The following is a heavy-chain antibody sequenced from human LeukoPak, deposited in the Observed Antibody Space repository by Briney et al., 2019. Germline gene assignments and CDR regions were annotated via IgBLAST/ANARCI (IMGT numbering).Heavy chain of an antibody. CDR1: GFTFSSYA. Sequence: RGGSLRLSCAASGFTFSSYAMHWVRQAPGKGLEWVAVISYDGSNKYCADSVKGRFTISRDNSKNTLYLQMNSLRAEDTAVYYCARREVTRAYYDILTGYYSSSYYYGMDVWGQGTTVTVSS. CDR2: ISYDGSNK. CDR3: ARREVTRAYYDILTGYYSSSYYYGMDV. D-gene: IGHD3-9*01. J-gene: IGHJ6*02. V-gene: IGHV3-30-3*01.